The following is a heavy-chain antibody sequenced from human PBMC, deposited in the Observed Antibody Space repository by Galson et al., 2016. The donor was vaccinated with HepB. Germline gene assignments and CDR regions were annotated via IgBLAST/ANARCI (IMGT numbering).Heavy chain of an antibody. CDR2: IYPGDSDT. J-gene: IGHJ6*02. Sequence: SGAEVKKPGESLKISCKGSGYSFANNWIGWVRQVPGKGLEWMGIIYPGDSDTRYSPSFQGHVTIPADKSISTAYLQWSSLKASEPAIYFCAKRALGTTVITWHYYYGMDVWGQGTTVTVSS. CDR3: AKRALGTTVITWHYYYGMDV. V-gene: IGHV5-51*01. D-gene: IGHD4-17*01. CDR1: GYSFANNW.